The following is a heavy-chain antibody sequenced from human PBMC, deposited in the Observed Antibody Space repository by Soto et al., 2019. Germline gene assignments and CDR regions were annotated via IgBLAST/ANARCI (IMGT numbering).Heavy chain of an antibody. CDR3: ARGGMITFGGVIVIYNWFDP. J-gene: IGHJ5*02. V-gene: IGHV4-34*01. D-gene: IGHD3-16*02. CDR1: GGSFSGYY. Sequence: SETLSLTCAVYGGSFSGYYWSWIRQPPGKGLAWIGEINHSGSHNYNPSLQSRVTISVDTSKNQFSLKLSSVTAADTAAYYCARGGMITFGGVIVIYNWFDPWGQGTLVTVSS. CDR2: INHSGSH.